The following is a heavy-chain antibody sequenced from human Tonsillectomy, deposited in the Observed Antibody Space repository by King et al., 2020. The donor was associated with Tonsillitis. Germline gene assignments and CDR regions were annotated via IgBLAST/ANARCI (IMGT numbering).Heavy chain of an antibody. D-gene: IGHD4-17*01. CDR2: IYYSGRT. CDR3: ARGGRNGDYENWFDS. Sequence: QLQESGPGLVKPSETLSLTCTVSGGSISSSTYYWGWIRQPPGKGLEWIGSIYYSGRTYYNPSLKSRVTISVDTSKNQFSLKLSSLTATDTAVYYCARGGRNGDYENWFDSWGQGTLVTVSS. J-gene: IGHJ5*01. CDR1: GGSISSSTYY. V-gene: IGHV4-39*01.